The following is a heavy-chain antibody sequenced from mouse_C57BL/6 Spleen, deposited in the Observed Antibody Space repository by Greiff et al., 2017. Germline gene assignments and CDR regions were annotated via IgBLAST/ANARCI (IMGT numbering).Heavy chain of an antibody. CDR3: AIDGPMDY. CDR1: GYTFTSYW. Sequence: QVQLKQPGAELVKPGASVKVSCKASGYTFTSYWMHWVKQRPGQGLEWIGRIHPSDSDTNYNQKFKGKDTLNVDKSSSTAYMQLSSLTSEDSAVYYCAIDGPMDYWGQGTSVTVSS. J-gene: IGHJ4*01. V-gene: IGHV1-74*01. CDR2: IHPSDSDT. D-gene: IGHD2-3*01.